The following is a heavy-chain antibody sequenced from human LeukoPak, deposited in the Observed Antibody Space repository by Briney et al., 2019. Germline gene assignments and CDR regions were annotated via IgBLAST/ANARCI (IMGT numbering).Heavy chain of an antibody. Sequence: QSGGSLRLSCAASGFTFSNYWMHWVRQAPGKGLVWVSRINRDGRSTNYADSVKGRFTISRDNAKNSLHLQMNSLRAEDTAVYYCARGSGVQVWSSLDYWGQGTLVTVSS. J-gene: IGHJ4*02. D-gene: IGHD5-18*01. CDR2: INRDGRST. CDR1: GFTFSNYW. V-gene: IGHV3-74*01. CDR3: ARGSGVQVWSSLDY.